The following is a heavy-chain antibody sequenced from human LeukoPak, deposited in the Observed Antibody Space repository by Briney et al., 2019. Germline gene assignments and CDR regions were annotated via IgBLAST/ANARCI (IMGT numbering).Heavy chain of an antibody. CDR3: ARDRLWQQLEFEY. D-gene: IGHD1-1*01. CDR2: VSYDGSIK. Sequence: AGRSLRLSCAASGFTFSSYGMHWVRQAPGKGLEWVAVVSYDGSIKHYAGSVQGRFTISRDNSKNTLYLEANSLRAEDTAVYYCARDRLWQQLEFEYWGQGTLVTVSS. CDR1: GFTFSSYG. J-gene: IGHJ4*02. V-gene: IGHV3-30*03.